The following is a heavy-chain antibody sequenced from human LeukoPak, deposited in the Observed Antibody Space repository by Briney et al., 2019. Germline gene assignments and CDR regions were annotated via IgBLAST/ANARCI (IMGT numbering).Heavy chain of an antibody. J-gene: IGHJ3*02. D-gene: IGHD3-9*01. CDR3: AKDYYDILTDPGAFDI. CDR1: GFTFDDYA. CDR2: ISWNSGSI. Sequence: GGSLRLSCAASGFTFDDYAMHWVRQAPGKGLEWVSGISWNSGSIGYADSVKGRFTISRDNAKNSLYLQMNSLRAEDMALYYCAKDYYDILTDPGAFDIWGQGTMVTVSS. V-gene: IGHV3-9*03.